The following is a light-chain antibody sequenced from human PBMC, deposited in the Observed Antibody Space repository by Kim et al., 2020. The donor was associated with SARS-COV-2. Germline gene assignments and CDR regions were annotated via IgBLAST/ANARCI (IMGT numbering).Light chain of an antibody. Sequence: SSELTQDPAVSVALGQTVRITCQGDSLRSYYATWYQQKPTQAPLLVIFGRNNRPSGIPDRFSGSTSGNTASLTISGAQAEDEADFYCQSRDSGGNVLFGRGTQLTVL. CDR1: SLRSYY. CDR3: QSRDSGGNVL. J-gene: IGLJ2*01. V-gene: IGLV3-19*01. CDR2: GRN.